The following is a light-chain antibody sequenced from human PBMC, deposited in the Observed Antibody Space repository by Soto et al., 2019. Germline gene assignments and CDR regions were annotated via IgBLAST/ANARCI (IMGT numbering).Light chain of an antibody. J-gene: IGKJ4*01. V-gene: IGKV3-15*01. CDR1: QSISDT. Sequence: EIVMTQSPATLSVSPGGRATLSCRASQSISDTLAWYQQKPGQAPRLLIYGASTRATGIPARFSGSGSGTDFTLTISSLQPEDFAIYYCQQSNIFPLTFGGGTKVDIK. CDR2: GAS. CDR3: QQSNIFPLT.